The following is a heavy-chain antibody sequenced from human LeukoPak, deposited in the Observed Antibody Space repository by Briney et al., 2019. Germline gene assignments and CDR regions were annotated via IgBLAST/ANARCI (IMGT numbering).Heavy chain of an antibody. J-gene: IGHJ6*02. V-gene: IGHV3-21*01. D-gene: IGHD3-10*01. Sequence: PGGSLRLSCAASGFTFSSYEMSWVRQAPGKGLEWVSSISSSSSYIYYADSVKGRFTISRDNAKNSLYLQMNSLRAEDTAVYYCARDSVLLWFGELSGRLSLLDSYGMDVWGQGTTVTVSS. CDR1: GFTFSSYE. CDR3: ARDSVLLWFGELSGRLSLLDSYGMDV. CDR2: ISSSSSYI.